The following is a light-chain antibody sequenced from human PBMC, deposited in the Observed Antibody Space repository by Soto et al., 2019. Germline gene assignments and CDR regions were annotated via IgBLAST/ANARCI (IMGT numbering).Light chain of an antibody. CDR3: HQYNTLIT. CDR2: NIS. CDR1: QNVNSS. V-gene: IGKV3-15*01. J-gene: IGKJ2*01. Sequence: EIAMTQSPATLSVSPGQRATLSCRAIQNVNSSLAWYQQKPGHAPSLLMDNISTRATGFPARFSGSGSGTEFTLTISSLQSEDSAIYYCHQYNTLITFGRGTKLEIK.